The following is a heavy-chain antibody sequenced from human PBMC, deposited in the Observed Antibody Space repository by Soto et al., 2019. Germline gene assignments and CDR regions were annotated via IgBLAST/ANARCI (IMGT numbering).Heavy chain of an antibody. CDR3: AKSSGHLVYYHDQMDV. CDR1: GFIFSNYA. CDR2: ISSGGGSV. Sequence: PGGSLRLSCAASGFIFSNYAMSWVRQAPGKGLEWVSGISSGGGSVYSADSMRDRFFISRDNSKNALYLQINSLRAEDTAVYHCAKSSGHLVYYHDQMDVWGRRXTFTIYS. J-gene: IGHJ6*02. D-gene: IGHD2-8*01. V-gene: IGHV3-23*01.